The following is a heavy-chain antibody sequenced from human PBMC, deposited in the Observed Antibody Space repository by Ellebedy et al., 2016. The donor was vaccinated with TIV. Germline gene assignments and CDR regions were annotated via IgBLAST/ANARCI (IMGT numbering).Heavy chain of an antibody. CDR3: AKDLRGSGSYNYGMDV. D-gene: IGHD3-10*01. CDR2: IRYDGSNE. J-gene: IGHJ6*02. V-gene: IGHV3-30*02. Sequence: GESLKISCAASGFSFTSFGMHWVRQAPGKGLEWVTFIRYDGSNEYYADSVKGRFTISSDHAKSTLYLQMNSLRAEDTAVYSCAKDLRGSGSYNYGMDVWGQGTTVIVSS. CDR1: GFSFTSFG.